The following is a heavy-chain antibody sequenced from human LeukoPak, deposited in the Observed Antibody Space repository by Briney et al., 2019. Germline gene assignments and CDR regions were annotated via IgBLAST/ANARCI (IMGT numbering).Heavy chain of an antibody. V-gene: IGHV4-61*09. CDR1: GGSISSGSYY. J-gene: IGHJ6*02. CDR3: ARASYYYGSGLWDV. CDR2: IYSSGST. Sequence: SQTLSLTCTVSGGSISSGSYYWSWIRQPAGKGLEWIGHIYSSGSTNYNPSLKRRVTISVDTSKNQFSLKLNSVTAADTAVYYCARASYYYGSGLWDVWGQGTTVTVSS. D-gene: IGHD3-10*01.